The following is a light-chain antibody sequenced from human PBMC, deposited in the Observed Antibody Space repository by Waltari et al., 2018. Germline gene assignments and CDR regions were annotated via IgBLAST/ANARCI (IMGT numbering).Light chain of an antibody. CDR3: ASWDDSPNGHWV. V-gene: IGLV3-21*01. J-gene: IGLJ3*02. CDR1: NIGSKS. Sequence: SYVVTQSPSVSVAPGETARITCGGDNIGSKSVHWYQQRPGQAPVLVISYDSDRPSGVPDRFSASKSGTSASLAISGVQSEDEGEYYCASWDDSPNGHWVFGGGTKVTVL. CDR2: YDS.